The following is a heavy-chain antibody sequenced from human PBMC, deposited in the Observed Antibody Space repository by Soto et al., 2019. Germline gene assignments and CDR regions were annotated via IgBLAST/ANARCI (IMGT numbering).Heavy chain of an antibody. J-gene: IGHJ4*02. CDR2: INSDLSSP. CDR1: EFTLSGYW. D-gene: IGHD3-16*01. CDR3: TRVSASYDYFDS. V-gene: IGHV3-74*01. Sequence: GSLRLSCVASEFTLSGYWMHWVRQAPGKGLVWVSRINSDLSSPSYADSVKGRFTISRDNARNTLYLQMNSLRAEDTAVYYCTRVSASYDYFDSWGQGTLVTVSS.